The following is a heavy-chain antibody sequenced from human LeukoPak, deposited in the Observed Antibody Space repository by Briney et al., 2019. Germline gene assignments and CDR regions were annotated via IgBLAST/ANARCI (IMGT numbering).Heavy chain of an antibody. Sequence: SETLSLTCTVSGGSISNYYCSWIRQPPGEGLEWIAYLHYSGSTNYNPSLKSRVTTSVDTSKNQFSLKLSSVTAADTAVYYCARSIAGTRSKFDYWGQGTLVTVSS. CDR2: LHYSGST. V-gene: IGHV4-59*08. J-gene: IGHJ4*02. CDR3: ARSIAGTRSKFDY. CDR1: GGSISNYY. D-gene: IGHD1/OR15-1a*01.